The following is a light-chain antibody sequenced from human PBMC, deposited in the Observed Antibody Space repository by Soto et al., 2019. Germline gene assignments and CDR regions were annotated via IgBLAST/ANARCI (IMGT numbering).Light chain of an antibody. V-gene: IGKV1-5*01. CDR2: DAS. Sequence: DIQMTQSPSTLSASVGDGVTITCRASQSIRSWLAWYQQKPGKAPKLLIYDASSLQSGVPSRFSGSESGTEFTLTISSLQPDHFATYYCQQYNSYSLTFGGGTKVDIK. J-gene: IGKJ4*01. CDR3: QQYNSYSLT. CDR1: QSIRSW.